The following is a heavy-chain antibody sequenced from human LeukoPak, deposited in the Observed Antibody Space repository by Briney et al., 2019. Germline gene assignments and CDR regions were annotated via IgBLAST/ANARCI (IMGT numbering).Heavy chain of an antibody. CDR3: ARGGAVADSYWYFDL. CDR2: ISAYNGNT. Sequence: GASVTVSCKASGYTFTSYGISWVRQAPGQGLEWMGWISAYNGNTNYAQKLQGRVTMTTDTSTSTAYMELRSLRSDDTAVYYCARGGAVADSYWYFDLWGRGTLVTVSS. CDR1: GYTFTSYG. J-gene: IGHJ2*01. D-gene: IGHD6-19*01. V-gene: IGHV1-18*01.